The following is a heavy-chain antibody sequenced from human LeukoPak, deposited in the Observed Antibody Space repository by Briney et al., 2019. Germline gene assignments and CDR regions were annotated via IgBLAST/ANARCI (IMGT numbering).Heavy chain of an antibody. CDR3: ARSLGYCTNGVCFNFDY. CDR1: GGSISSYY. CDR2: IYYSGST. J-gene: IGHJ4*02. D-gene: IGHD2-8*01. V-gene: IGHV4-59*01. Sequence: SETLSLTCTVSGGSISSYYWGWIRQPPGKGLEWIGYIYYSGSTNYNPSLKSRVTISVDTSKNQFSLKLSSVTAADTAVYYCARSLGYCTNGVCFNFDYWGQGTLVTVSS.